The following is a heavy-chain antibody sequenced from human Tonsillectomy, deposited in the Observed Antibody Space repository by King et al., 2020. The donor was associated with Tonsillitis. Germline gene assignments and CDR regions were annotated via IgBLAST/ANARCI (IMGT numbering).Heavy chain of an antibody. D-gene: IGHD3-10*01. Sequence: QLVQSGPEVKKPGTSVKVSCKASGFTFTSSAVQWVRQARGQRLEWIGWIVVGSGNTDYAQKFQERVIITRDISTSTAHMELSSLRSEDTAVYYCAAEMVRGPLAGDIWGQGTMVTVSS. V-gene: IGHV1-58*01. CDR2: IVVGSGNT. J-gene: IGHJ3*02. CDR1: GFTFTSSA. CDR3: AAEMVRGPLAGDI.